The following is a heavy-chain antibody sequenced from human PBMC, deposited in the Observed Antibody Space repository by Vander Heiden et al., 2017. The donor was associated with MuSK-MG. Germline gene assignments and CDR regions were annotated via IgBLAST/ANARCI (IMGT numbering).Heavy chain of an antibody. D-gene: IGHD6-19*01. V-gene: IGHV3-23*01. Sequence: EVQLLESGGGLVQPGGSVRLSCAASGVTFSSYAMSWVRQAPGKGLEWVSAISGSGGSTYYADSVKGRFTISRDNSKNTLYLQMNSLRAEDTAVYYCAKVLDIYSSGWYCVGSMDAFDIWGQGTMVTVAS. CDR3: AKVLDIYSSGWYCVGSMDAFDI. J-gene: IGHJ3*02. CDR1: GVTFSSYA. CDR2: ISGSGGST.